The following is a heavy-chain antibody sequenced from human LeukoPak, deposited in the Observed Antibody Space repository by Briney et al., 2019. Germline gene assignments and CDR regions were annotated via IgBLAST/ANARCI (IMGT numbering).Heavy chain of an antibody. CDR2: INPSGGST. CDR3: ARAIEVEMATIGIDY. J-gene: IGHJ4*02. V-gene: IGHV1-46*01. D-gene: IGHD5-24*01. Sequence: ASVKVSCKASGYTFTSYYMHWVRQAPGQGLEWMGIINPSGGSTSYAQKFQGRVTMTRDTSTSTVCMDLSSLRSEDTAVYYCARAIEVEMATIGIDYWGQGTLVTVSS. CDR1: GYTFTSYY.